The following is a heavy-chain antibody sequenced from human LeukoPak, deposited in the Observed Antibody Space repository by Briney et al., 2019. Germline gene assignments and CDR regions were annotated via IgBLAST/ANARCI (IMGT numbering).Heavy chain of an antibody. Sequence: PGGSLRLSCAASGFTFSSYSMNWARQAPGKGLEWVSYISSTGSATYYTDSLKGRFTISRDSAKNSLFLQMNNLRVEDTAVYYCTRDHDFAFDVWGQGTMVTVSS. CDR1: GFTFSSYS. CDR2: ISSTGSAT. D-gene: IGHD1-1*01. V-gene: IGHV3-48*01. CDR3: TRDHDFAFDV. J-gene: IGHJ3*01.